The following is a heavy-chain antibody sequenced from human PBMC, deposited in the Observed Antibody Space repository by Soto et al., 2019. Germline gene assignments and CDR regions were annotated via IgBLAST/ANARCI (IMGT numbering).Heavy chain of an antibody. D-gene: IGHD5-12*01. CDR2: IYYSGNT. Sequence: QVQLRESGPGLVNPSQTLSLTCSVSGGSISSGNYYWSWVRQAPGKGLEWIGNIYYSGNTYYNPSLKSRLTISVDTSENQFSLRLSSVTAADTAVYYCATQGDRVAYFDYGGQGTLVTVSS. V-gene: IGHV4-30-4*08. CDR3: ATQGDRVAYFDY. J-gene: IGHJ4*02. CDR1: GGSISSGNYY.